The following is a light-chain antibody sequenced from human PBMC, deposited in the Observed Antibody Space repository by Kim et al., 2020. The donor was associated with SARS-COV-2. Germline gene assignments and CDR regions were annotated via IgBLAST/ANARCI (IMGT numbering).Light chain of an antibody. V-gene: IGLV3-21*04. CDR1: NIGRTS. Sequence: PRKPARLPSGGNNIGRTSVLWYPQNPGQAPVLVIYYDSDRPSGIPERFSGSNSGNTATLTISRVEAGDEADYYCQVWDSSSDHLVFGGGTQLTVL. CDR2: YDS. CDR3: QVWDSSSDHLV. J-gene: IGLJ3*02.